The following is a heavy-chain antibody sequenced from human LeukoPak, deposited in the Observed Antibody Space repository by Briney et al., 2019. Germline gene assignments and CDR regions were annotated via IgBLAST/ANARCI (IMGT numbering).Heavy chain of an antibody. J-gene: IGHJ6*03. V-gene: IGHV4-39*01. CDR3: ARQAKPGYDLWSGYLPLEYYYYMDV. CDR2: IYYSGST. Sequence: SETLSLTCTVSGGSISSSNYYWGWIRQPPGKGLEWTGTIYYSGSTYYNPSLKSRVTMSVDTSKNQFSLKLSSVTAADTAVYYCARQAKPGYDLWSGYLPLEYYYYMDVWGKGTTVTVSS. CDR1: GGSISSSNYY. D-gene: IGHD3-3*01.